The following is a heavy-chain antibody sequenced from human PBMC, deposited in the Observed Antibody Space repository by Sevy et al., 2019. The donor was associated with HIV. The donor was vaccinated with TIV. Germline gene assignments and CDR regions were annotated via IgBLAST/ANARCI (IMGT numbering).Heavy chain of an antibody. D-gene: IGHD6-19*01. CDR3: AGAGMSVDGTYWYLDL. Sequence: SETLSLTCTVSGGSISSYYWNWIWQSPEKGLEWIGCIYYTGSTNYNPSLKSRVTISVDTSKNQFSLKLSSVTAADTAVYFCAGAGMSVDGTYWYLDLWGRGTLVTVSS. CDR1: GGSISSYY. J-gene: IGHJ2*01. V-gene: IGHV4-59*01. CDR2: IYYTGST.